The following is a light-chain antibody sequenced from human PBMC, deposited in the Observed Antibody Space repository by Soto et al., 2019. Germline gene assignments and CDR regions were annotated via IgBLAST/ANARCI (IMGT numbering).Light chain of an antibody. J-gene: IGLJ3*02. V-gene: IGLV1-44*01. CDR2: TNN. Sequence: QSVLTQPPSASGTPGQRVTISCSGSTSNIGTNAVNWFHQVPGTAPKLLIHTNNQRPSGVPDRFSGSKSGTSASLAISGLQSEDEADYYCAAWDDSLTGGVFGGGTKLTVL. CDR3: AAWDDSLTGGV. CDR1: TSNIGTNA.